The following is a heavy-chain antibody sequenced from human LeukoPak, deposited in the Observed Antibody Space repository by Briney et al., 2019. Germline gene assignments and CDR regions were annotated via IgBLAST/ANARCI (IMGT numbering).Heavy chain of an antibody. CDR3: ARVVTDWAIHN. D-gene: IGHD3-9*01. V-gene: IGHV4-30-4*01. CDR2: IYYSGST. Sequence: KPSETLSITCTVSGGSINSGDYYWSWIRQPPGKGLEWIGFIYYSGSTYNNPSLKSRVTISVDTSKNQFSLRLSSVTAADTAMYYCARVVTDWAIHNWGQGTLVTVSS. CDR1: GGSINSGDYY. J-gene: IGHJ4*02.